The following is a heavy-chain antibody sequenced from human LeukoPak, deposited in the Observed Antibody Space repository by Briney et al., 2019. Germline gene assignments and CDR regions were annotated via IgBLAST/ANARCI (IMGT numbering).Heavy chain of an antibody. Sequence: GASVKVSCKASGYTFTSYAMHWVRQAPGQRLEWMGWINAGNGNTKYSQKFQGRVTITRDTSASTAYMELSSLRSEDTAVYYCAREGQLLWFGEPSGYFDYCGQGTLVTASS. D-gene: IGHD3-10*01. J-gene: IGHJ4*02. CDR3: AREGQLLWFGEPSGYFDY. CDR1: GYTFTSYA. V-gene: IGHV1-3*01. CDR2: INAGNGNT.